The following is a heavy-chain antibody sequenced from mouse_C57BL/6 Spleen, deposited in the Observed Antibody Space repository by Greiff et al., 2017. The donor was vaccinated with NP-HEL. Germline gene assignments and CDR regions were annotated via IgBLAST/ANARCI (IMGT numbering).Heavy chain of an antibody. CDR2: IDPNSGGT. D-gene: IGHD1-1*01. Sequence: QVQLQQPGAELVKPGASVKLSCKASGYTFTSYWMHWVKQRPGRGLEWIGRIDPNSGGTKYNEKFKSKATLTVDKPSSTAYMKLSSLTSEDSAVYYCARSDYYSSSYVRCFAVWGAGTTVTVSS. V-gene: IGHV1-72*01. J-gene: IGHJ1*01. CDR3: ARSDYYSSSYVRCFAV. CDR1: GYTFTSYW.